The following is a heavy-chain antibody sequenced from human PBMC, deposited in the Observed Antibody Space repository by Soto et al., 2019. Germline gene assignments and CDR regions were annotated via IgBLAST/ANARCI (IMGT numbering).Heavy chain of an antibody. Sequence: SETLSLTCTVSGGSISGSSYYWGCIRQPPGKGLEWIGSIYYSGSTYYNPSLKSRVTISVDTSKNQFSLRLSSVTAADTAVYYCARHTIGAAYAWFDPWGQGTLVTVSS. CDR2: IYYSGST. CDR3: ARHTIGAAYAWFDP. CDR1: GGSISGSSYY. J-gene: IGHJ5*02. V-gene: IGHV4-39*01. D-gene: IGHD6-25*01.